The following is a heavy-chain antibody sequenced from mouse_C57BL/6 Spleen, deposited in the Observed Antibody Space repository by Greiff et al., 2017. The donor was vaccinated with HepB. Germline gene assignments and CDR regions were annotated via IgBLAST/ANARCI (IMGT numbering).Heavy chain of an antibody. Sequence: QVHVKQSGAELARPGASVKLSCKASGYTFTSYGISWVKQRTGQGLEWIGEIYPRSGNTYYNEKFKGKATLTADKSSSTAYMELRSLTSEDSAVYFCAREGLTGGDYWGQGTTLTVSS. CDR1: GYTFTSYG. V-gene: IGHV1-81*01. CDR3: AREGLTGGDY. CDR2: IYPRSGNT. J-gene: IGHJ2*01. D-gene: IGHD4-1*01.